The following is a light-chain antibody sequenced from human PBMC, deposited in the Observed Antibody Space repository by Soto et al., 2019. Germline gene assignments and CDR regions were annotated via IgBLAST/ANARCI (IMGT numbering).Light chain of an antibody. CDR2: AAS. Sequence: EIVMTQSPVTVSVSPGERATLSCRASQSVGSNLAWYQQKHGQPPRLLIYAASTTATGIPARFSGSGSGTEFTLTISSLQSEDFAVYYCQQYDNWPPITFGQGTRLEIK. CDR1: QSVGSN. J-gene: IGKJ5*01. CDR3: QQYDNWPPIT. V-gene: IGKV3-15*01.